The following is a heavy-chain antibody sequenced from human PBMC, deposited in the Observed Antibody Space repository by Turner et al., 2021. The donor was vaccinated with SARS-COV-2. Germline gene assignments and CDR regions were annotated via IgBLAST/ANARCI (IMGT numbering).Heavy chain of an antibody. V-gene: IGHV3-23*01. CDR1: GFTFSNDA. Sequence: VQLLESGGGSVQPGGSPRLSCAASGFTFSNDAMSWVRQAPGKGLEWVSAISGSGDSTYNADSVKGRFTISRDNSKNTLYLQMNSLRDEDTAVYYCAKVASIDYWGQGTLVTVSS. CDR3: AKVASIDY. CDR2: ISGSGDST. J-gene: IGHJ4*02.